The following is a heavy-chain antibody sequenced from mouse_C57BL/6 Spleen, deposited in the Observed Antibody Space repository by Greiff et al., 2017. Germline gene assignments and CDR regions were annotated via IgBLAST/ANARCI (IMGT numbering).Heavy chain of an antibody. Sequence: QVQLQQSGAELVKPGASVKLSCKASGYTFTSYWMQWVKQRPGQGLEWIGEIDPSDSYTNYNQKFKGKATLTVDTSSSTAYMQLSSLTSEDSAVYYCAREGLLPRNAMDYWGQGTSVTVSS. J-gene: IGHJ4*01. CDR1: GYTFTSYW. V-gene: IGHV1-50*01. CDR2: IDPSDSYT. D-gene: IGHD1-1*01. CDR3: AREGLLPRNAMDY.